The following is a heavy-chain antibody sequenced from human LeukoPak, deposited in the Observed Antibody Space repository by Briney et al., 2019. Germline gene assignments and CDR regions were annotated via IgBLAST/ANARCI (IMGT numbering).Heavy chain of an antibody. D-gene: IGHD3-10*01. CDR1: GGSISSYY. CDR3: ARMRWFGGVVDY. J-gene: IGHJ4*02. Sequence: SETLSLTCTVSGGSISSYYWSWIRQPPGKGLEWIGYIYYSGSTNYNPSLKSRVTISVDTSKNQFSLKLSSVTAADPAVYYCARMRWFGGVVDYWGQGTLVTVSS. CDR2: IYYSGST. V-gene: IGHV4-59*01.